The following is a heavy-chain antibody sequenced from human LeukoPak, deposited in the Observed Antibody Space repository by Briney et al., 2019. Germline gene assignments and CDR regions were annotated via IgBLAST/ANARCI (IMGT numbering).Heavy chain of an antibody. CDR1: GFTVSSNY. V-gene: IGHV3-66*03. CDR3: ARGPGYYGSGTYAFDI. Sequence: GGSLRLSCSASGFTVSSNYMSWVRQAPGKGLEWVSVIYSSGSTYYADSVKGRFTISRDTSKNTLYLQMNSLRAEDTAVYYCARGPGYYGSGTYAFDIWGQGTMVTVSS. CDR2: IYSSGST. J-gene: IGHJ3*02. D-gene: IGHD3-10*01.